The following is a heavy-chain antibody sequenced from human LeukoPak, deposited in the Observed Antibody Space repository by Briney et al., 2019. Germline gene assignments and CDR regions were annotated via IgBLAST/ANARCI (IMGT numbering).Heavy chain of an antibody. J-gene: IGHJ4*02. Sequence: GESLQISCKGSGYSLTSYWIGRVRQMPGKGLEWMGIIYPGDSDTRYRPSFQGQVTISADKSISTAYLQWSSLKASDTAMYYCARPRGYSGYDLSLWGQGTLVTVSS. CDR1: GYSLTSYW. V-gene: IGHV5-51*01. CDR2: IYPGDSDT. CDR3: ARPRGYSGYDLSL. D-gene: IGHD5-12*01.